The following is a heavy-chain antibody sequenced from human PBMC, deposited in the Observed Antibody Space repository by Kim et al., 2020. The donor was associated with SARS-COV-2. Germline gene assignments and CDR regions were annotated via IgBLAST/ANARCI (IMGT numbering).Heavy chain of an antibody. CDR3: ARGHVAD. D-gene: IGHD5-12*01. J-gene: IGHJ4*02. Sequence: GATFCAAAVKGRFTISGDTSKNTVALQMNSLRAEDTAVYYCARGHVADWGQGTLVTVSS. CDR2: GAT. V-gene: IGHV3-23*01.